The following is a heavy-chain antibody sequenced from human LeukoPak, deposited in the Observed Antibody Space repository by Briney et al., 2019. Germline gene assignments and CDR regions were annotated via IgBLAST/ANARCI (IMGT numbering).Heavy chain of an antibody. V-gene: IGHV4-4*09. D-gene: IGHD6-6*01. CDR1: SDSISSYY. J-gene: IGHJ4*02. Sequence: SETLSLTCTVSSDSISSYYWSWIRQPPGKGLEWIGYIHTGGGTSYIPSLKGRVTISIDTSKNQFSLKLSSVTAADSAVYYCARLTRLSTSPDRYYLDYWGQGTLVTVSS. CDR3: ARLTRLSTSPDRYYLDY. CDR2: IHTGGGT.